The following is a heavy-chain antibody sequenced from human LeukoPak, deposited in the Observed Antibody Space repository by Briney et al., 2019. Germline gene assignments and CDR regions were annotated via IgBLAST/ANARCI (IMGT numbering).Heavy chain of an antibody. D-gene: IGHD3-9*01. CDR2: ISSNGGST. CDR3: ARTLIDILTGFWYFQH. CDR1: GFTFSSYA. J-gene: IGHJ1*01. Sequence: GGSLRLSCAASGFTFSSYAMHWVRQAPGKGLEYVSAISSNGGSTYYANSVKGRFTISRDNSKNTLYLQMGSLRAEDMAVYYCARTLIDILTGFWYFQHWGQGTLVTVSS. V-gene: IGHV3-64*01.